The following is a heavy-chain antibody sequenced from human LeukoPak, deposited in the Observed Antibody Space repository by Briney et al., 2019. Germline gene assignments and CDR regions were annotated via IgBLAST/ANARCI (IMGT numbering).Heavy chain of an antibody. Sequence: GGSLRLSCAAPGFTFSSYSINWVRQAPGKGLEWVSSISSTGNYIYYADSVKGRFTVSRDNAKNSLYLQMNSLRAEDTALYYCARAPTVTTNIIYWYFDLWGRGTLVTVSS. CDR2: ISSTGNYI. V-gene: IGHV3-21*01. CDR1: GFTFSSYS. D-gene: IGHD4-17*01. CDR3: ARAPTVTTNIIYWYFDL. J-gene: IGHJ2*01.